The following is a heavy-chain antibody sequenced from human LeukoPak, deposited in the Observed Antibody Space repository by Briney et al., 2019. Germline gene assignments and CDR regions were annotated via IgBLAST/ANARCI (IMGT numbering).Heavy chain of an antibody. V-gene: IGHV1-46*01. Sequence: GASVKVSCKASGDTFINYYMHWVRQAPGQGLEWMGIINPSGGSVSYAQKFQGRVTMTRDTSTSTVYMDLSSLRSEDTAVYYCATDDILTGSSESDYWGQGTLVTVSS. D-gene: IGHD3-9*01. CDR1: GDTFINYY. CDR3: ATDDILTGSSESDY. CDR2: INPSGGSV. J-gene: IGHJ4*02.